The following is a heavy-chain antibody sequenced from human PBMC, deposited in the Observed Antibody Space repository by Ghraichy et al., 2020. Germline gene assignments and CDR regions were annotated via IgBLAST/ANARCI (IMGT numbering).Heavy chain of an antibody. D-gene: IGHD6-13*01. CDR2: IKQDGSEK. Sequence: GGSLRLSCVVSGLTFSSYWMSWVRQAPGKGLEWVANIKQDGSEKYYVDSVKGRFTISRDNAKNSLYLQMNSLRAEDTAVYYCARDRFGIAAAGRGCYFDYWGQGTLVTVSS. V-gene: IGHV3-7*03. J-gene: IGHJ4*02. CDR1: GLTFSSYW. CDR3: ARDRFGIAAAGRGCYFDY.